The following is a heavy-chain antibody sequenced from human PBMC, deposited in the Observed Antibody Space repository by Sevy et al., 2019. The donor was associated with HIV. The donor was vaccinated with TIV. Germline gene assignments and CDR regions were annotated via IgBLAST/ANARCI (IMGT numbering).Heavy chain of an antibody. CDR1: GGTFSNHI. CDR3: AKGMQFSFMLSQVPLTAFES. Sequence: ASVKVSCQTSGGTFSNHIINWVRQAPGHEFEWVGVILPVFGTTNYAQRFRGRVTFAADDSTRTHYMELSSLRSDDTAFYYCAKGMQFSFMLSQVPLTAFESWGQGTLVTVSS. CDR2: ILPVFGTT. J-gene: IGHJ4*02. V-gene: IGHV1-69*13. D-gene: IGHD3-16*02.